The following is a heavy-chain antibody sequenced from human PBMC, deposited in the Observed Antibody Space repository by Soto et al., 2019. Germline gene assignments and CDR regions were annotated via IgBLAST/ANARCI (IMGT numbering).Heavy chain of an antibody. Sequence: GGSLRLSCAASGFTFSSYSMNWVRQAPGKGLEWVSSISSSSSYIYYADSVKGRFTISRDNAKNSLYLQMNSLRAEDTAVYYCARVGLRASNYYYYYMDVWGKGTTVTVSS. V-gene: IGHV3-21*01. J-gene: IGHJ6*03. D-gene: IGHD3-10*01. CDR2: ISSSSSYI. CDR3: ARVGLRASNYYYYYMDV. CDR1: GFTFSSYS.